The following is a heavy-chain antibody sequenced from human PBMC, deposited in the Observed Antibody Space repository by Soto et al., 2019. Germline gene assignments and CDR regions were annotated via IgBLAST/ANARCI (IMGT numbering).Heavy chain of an antibody. D-gene: IGHD3-10*01. Sequence: PGGSVRLSCAASAFTFINYAMHWVRQAPGKGLEWVAVISYDGSSRYYADSVKGRFTVSRDNSKNTLYLQMNSLRAADTAIYYCGRGFYGSGGPDVWGPGTLVTVSS. CDR3: GRGFYGSGGPDV. CDR2: ISYDGSSR. V-gene: IGHV3-30-3*01. CDR1: AFTFINYA. J-gene: IGHJ4*02.